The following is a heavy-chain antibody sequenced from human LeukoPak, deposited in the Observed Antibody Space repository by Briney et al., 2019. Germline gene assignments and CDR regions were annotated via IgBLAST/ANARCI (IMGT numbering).Heavy chain of an antibody. V-gene: IGHV4-4*07. D-gene: IGHD6-6*01. J-gene: IGHJ4*02. CDR3: ATRVGGGSSYYFDY. Sequence: SETLSLTCTVSGGSISTYYWSWIRQPAGKGLEWIGRIYTYGDTNYNPSLKSRVTMSVDTSKNQFSLKLRSVTAADTAVYYCATRVGGGSSYYFDYWGQGTLVTVSS. CDR2: IYTYGDT. CDR1: GGSISTYY.